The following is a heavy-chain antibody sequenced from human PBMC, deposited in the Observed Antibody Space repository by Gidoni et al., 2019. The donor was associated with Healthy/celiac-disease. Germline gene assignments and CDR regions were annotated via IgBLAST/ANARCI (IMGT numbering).Heavy chain of an antibody. CDR2: IYYSGST. CDR3: ARLWSGYPLA. Sequence: QLQLQESGPGLVKPSETLSLTCTVSGGSISSGSYYWGWIRQPPGKGLEWIGTIYYSGSTYYNPSLKSRVTISVDTSKNQFSLKLNSVTAADTAVYYCARLWSGYPLAWGQGTLVTVSS. CDR1: GGSISSGSYY. D-gene: IGHD5-12*01. J-gene: IGHJ5*02. V-gene: IGHV4-39*01.